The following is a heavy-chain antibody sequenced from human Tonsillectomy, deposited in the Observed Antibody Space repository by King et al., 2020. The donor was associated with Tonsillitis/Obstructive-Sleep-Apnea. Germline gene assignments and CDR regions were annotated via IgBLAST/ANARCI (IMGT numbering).Heavy chain of an antibody. V-gene: IGHV3-33*01. CDR2: IWYDGSNK. D-gene: IGHD2-2*01. Sequence: QLVQSGGGVVQPGRSLRLSCAASGFTFSSYGMHWVRQAPGKGLEWVAVIWYDGSNKYYADSVKGRFTISRDNSKNTLYLQMNSLRAEDTAVYYCARDSYCSSTSCPDYWGQGTLVTVSS. CDR3: ARDSYCSSTSCPDY. J-gene: IGHJ4*02. CDR1: GFTFSSYG.